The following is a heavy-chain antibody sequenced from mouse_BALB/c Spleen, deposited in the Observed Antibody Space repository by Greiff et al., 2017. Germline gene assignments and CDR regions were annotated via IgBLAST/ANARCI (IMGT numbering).Heavy chain of an antibody. CDR2: IYPGDGDT. D-gene: IGHD2-2*01. CDR1: GYTFTSYW. CDR3: ARKGNYGYDWFAY. J-gene: IGHJ3*01. Sequence: VQLQQSGAELARPGASVKLSCKASGYTFTSYWMQWVNQRPGQGLEWIGAIYPGDGDTRYTQKFKGKATLTADKSSSTAYMQLSSLASEDSAVYYCARKGNYGYDWFAYWGQGTLVTVSA. V-gene: IGHV1-87*01.